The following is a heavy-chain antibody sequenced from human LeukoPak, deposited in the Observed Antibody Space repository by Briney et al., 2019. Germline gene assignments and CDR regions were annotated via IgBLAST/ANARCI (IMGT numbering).Heavy chain of an antibody. V-gene: IGHV3-21*01. CDR2: ISSSSSYI. D-gene: IGHD2-2*01. Sequence: GGSLRLSCAASGFTFSSYSMNWVRQAPGKGLEWVASISSSSSYIYYADSVKGRFTISRDNAKNSLYLQMNSLRAEDTAVYYCARDGGGAGYQLLWVASDAFDIWGQGTMVTVSS. CDR1: GFTFSSYS. CDR3: ARDGGGAGYQLLWVASDAFDI. J-gene: IGHJ3*02.